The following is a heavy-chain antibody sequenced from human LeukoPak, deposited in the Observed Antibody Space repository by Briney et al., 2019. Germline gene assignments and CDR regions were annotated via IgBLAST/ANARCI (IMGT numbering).Heavy chain of an antibody. CDR2: IAYDGSNK. CDR1: GFTFSTYT. CDR3: ARDENWGSTHF. Sequence: GGSLRLSCAASGFTFSTYTMHWVRQAPGKGLEWVAVIAYDGSNKFYADSVRGRFTISRDNSKSTLYLQMNSLRAEDTAVYYRARDENWGSTHFWGQGTLVTVSS. V-gene: IGHV3-30-3*01. J-gene: IGHJ4*02. D-gene: IGHD7-27*01.